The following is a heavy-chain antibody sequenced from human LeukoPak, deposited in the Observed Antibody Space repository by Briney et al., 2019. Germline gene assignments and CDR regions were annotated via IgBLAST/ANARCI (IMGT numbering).Heavy chain of an antibody. CDR1: GFTFSSYE. CDR2: ISSSGSTI. Sequence: GGSLRLSSAASGFTFSSYEMNWVRQAPGKGLEWVSYISSSGSTIYYADSVKGRFTISRDNAKNSLYLQMNSLRAEDTAVYYCARDRGTYGSGSDFDYWGQGTLVTVSS. CDR3: ARDRGTYGSGSDFDY. V-gene: IGHV3-48*03. J-gene: IGHJ4*02. D-gene: IGHD3-10*01.